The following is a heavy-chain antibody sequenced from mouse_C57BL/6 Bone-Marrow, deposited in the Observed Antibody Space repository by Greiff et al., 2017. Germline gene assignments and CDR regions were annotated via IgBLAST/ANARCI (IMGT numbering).Heavy chain of an antibody. D-gene: IGHD4-1*01. CDR2: INPGSGGT. CDR1: GYAFTNYL. V-gene: IGHV1-54*01. CDR3: ARTKNWDSWFAY. J-gene: IGHJ3*01. Sequence: QVQLKESGAELVRPGTSVKVSCKASGYAFTNYLIAWVKQRPGQGLEWIGVINPGSGGTNYNEKFKGKATLTADKSSSTAYMQLSSLTSEDSAVYFCARTKNWDSWFAYWGQGTLVTVSA.